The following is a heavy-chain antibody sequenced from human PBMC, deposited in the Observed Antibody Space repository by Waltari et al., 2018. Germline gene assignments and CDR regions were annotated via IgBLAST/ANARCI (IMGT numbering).Heavy chain of an antibody. CDR1: GASFSSNNYC. J-gene: IGHJ4*02. CDR3: ARATRTGTDRGYFAY. Sequence: QLQLQESGPGLVKPSETLSLPCTVSGASFSSNNYCWGWIRQPPGGGLEWIGTVCHGGRTNNSPALNSRLTRSVDTSKNQFSLRLCAVTAADTAVYYCARATRTGTDRGYFAYWGQGTLVTVSS. V-gene: IGHV4-39*07. D-gene: IGHD1-7*01. CDR2: VCHGGRT.